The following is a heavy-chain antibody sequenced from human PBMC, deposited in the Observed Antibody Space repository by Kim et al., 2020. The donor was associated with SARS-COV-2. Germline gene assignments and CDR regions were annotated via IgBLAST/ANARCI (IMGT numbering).Heavy chain of an antibody. V-gene: IGHV3-74*01. J-gene: IGHJ4*02. D-gene: IGHD1-26*01. CDR3: ASRRYTGTYYFDY. Sequence: SYADSGKGRFTISRDNAKSTLYLQMNSLRAEDTAVYYCASRRYTGTYYFDYWGQGTLVTVSS.